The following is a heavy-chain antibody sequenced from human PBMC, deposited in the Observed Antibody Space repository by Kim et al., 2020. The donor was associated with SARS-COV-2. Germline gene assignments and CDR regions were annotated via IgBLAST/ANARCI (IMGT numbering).Heavy chain of an antibody. CDR3: AREGTWIQLWPLGNWFDP. Sequence: SQTLSLTCAISGDSVSSNSAAWNWIRQSPSRGLEWLGRTYYRSKWYNDYAVSVKSRITINPDTSKNQFSLQLNSVTPEDTAVYYCAREGTWIQLWPLGNWFDPWGQGTLVTVSS. D-gene: IGHD5-18*01. V-gene: IGHV6-1*01. CDR1: GDSVSSNSAA. CDR2: TYYRSKWYN. J-gene: IGHJ5*02.